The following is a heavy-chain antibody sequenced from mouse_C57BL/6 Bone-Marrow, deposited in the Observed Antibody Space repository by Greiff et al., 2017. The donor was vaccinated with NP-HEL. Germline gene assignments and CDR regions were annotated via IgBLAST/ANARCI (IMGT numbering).Heavy chain of an antibody. CDR3: ARADYYGRSGAY. Sequence: EVHLVESGPELVKPGASVKMSCKASGYTFTDYNMHWVKQSHGKSLEWIGYINPNNGGTSFYQKFKGKATLTVNKSSSTAYMELRSLTSEDSAVEYCARADYYGRSGAYWGQGTLVTGSA. CDR1: GYTFTDYN. D-gene: IGHD1-1*01. J-gene: IGHJ3*01. V-gene: IGHV1-22*01. CDR2: INPNNGGT.